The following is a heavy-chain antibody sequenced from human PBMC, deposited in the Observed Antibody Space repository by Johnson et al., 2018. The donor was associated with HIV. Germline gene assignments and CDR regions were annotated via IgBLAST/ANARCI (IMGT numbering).Heavy chain of an antibody. J-gene: IGHJ3*02. Sequence: QVQLVESGGGLVQPGGSLRLSCAASGFTFSNYAMHWVRQAPGKGLEWVAFIRYDGSNKYYADSVKCRFTISRENSKNTLYLKMKSLRAEETSVYYCAKGRSGTTASIDAFDIWGQGTMVTVSS. D-gene: IGHD1-7*01. CDR3: AKGRSGTTASIDAFDI. V-gene: IGHV3-30*02. CDR1: GFTFSNYA. CDR2: IRYDGSNK.